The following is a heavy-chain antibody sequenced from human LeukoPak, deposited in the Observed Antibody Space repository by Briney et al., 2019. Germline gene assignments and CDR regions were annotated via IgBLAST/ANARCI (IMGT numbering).Heavy chain of an antibody. CDR2: IRYDGSNK. J-gene: IGHJ4*02. Sequence: XXXAXXFTXSSYGMNWVRQAPGKGLEWVAFIRYDGSNKYYADSVKGRFTISRDNSKNTLYMQMDSLRGEDTAVFLXXXXSXXQXXXXXDYWGXXTXVTVSS. V-gene: IGHV3-30*02. CDR1: XFTXSSYG. CDR3: XXXSXXQXXXXXDY.